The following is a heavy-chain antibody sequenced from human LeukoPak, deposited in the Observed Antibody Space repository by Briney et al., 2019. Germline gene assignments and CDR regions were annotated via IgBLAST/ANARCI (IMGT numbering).Heavy chain of an antibody. J-gene: IGHJ4*02. Sequence: SETLSLTRTVSGGSISSYYWSWIRQPPGKGLEWIGYIYYSGSTNYNPSLKSRVTISVDTSKNQFSLKLSSVTAADTAVYYCAIIRLGELSFDYWGQGTLVTVSS. D-gene: IGHD3-16*02. CDR2: IYYSGST. CDR3: AIIRLGELSFDY. V-gene: IGHV4-59*12. CDR1: GGSISSYY.